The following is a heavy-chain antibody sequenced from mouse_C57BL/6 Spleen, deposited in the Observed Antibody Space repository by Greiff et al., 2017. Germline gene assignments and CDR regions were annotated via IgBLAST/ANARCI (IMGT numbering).Heavy chain of an antibody. CDR1: GFTFSSYA. Sequence: DVKLVESGGGLVKPGGSLKLSCAASGFTFSSYAMSWVRQTPEKRLEWVATISDGGSYTYYPDNVKGRFTISRDNAKNNLYLQMSHLKSEDTAMYYCARDSLFFITTVVATGYFDVWGTGTTVTVSS. CDR3: ARDSLFFITTVVATGYFDV. CDR2: ISDGGSYT. D-gene: IGHD1-1*01. J-gene: IGHJ1*03. V-gene: IGHV5-4*01.